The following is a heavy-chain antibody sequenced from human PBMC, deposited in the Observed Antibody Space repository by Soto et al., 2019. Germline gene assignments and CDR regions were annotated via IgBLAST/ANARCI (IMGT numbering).Heavy chain of an antibody. CDR1: GFTFSSFE. CDR3: ARGLYYYDSSGYYSLDAFDI. V-gene: IGHV3-48*03. CDR2: INSGGTNR. J-gene: IGHJ3*02. Sequence: GGSLRLSCAASGFTFSSFEMNWFRQAPGKGLEWVSYINSGGTNRYYADSVKGRFTISRDDAKNSLYLQMNSLRAEDTAVYYCARGLYYYDSSGYYSLDAFDIWGQGTMVTVSS. D-gene: IGHD3-22*01.